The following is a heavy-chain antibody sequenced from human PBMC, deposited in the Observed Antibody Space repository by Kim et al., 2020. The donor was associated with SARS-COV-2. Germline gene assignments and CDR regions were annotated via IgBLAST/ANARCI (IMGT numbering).Heavy chain of an antibody. CDR2: ISSNGNYI. CDR3: ATLRASYARGGDPNY. CDR1: GFTFSAYS. V-gene: IGHV3-21*01. Sequence: GGSLRLSCAASGFTFSAYSMNWVRQAPGKGLEWVSSISSNGNYIYYTDSVKGRFTISRDNAKNSLYLQMNSLRAEDTAVYYCATLRASYARGGDPNYWGQGTLVTVSS. J-gene: IGHJ4*02. D-gene: IGHD4-17*01.